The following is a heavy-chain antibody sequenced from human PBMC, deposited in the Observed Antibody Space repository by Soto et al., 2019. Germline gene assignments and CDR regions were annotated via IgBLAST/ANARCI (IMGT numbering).Heavy chain of an antibody. V-gene: IGHV3-48*02. CDR3: ARDLGWAFDS. J-gene: IGHJ4*02. CDR1: GFTFSTFS. Sequence: EVQLVESGGGSVQPGGSLRLSCAASGFTFSTFSMNWVRQAPGRGLEWISYISGGGRPISYADSVKGRFTTSRDNAKNSLYLQMVSLTDEDTAVYYCARDLGWAFDSWGQGTRVTVSS. CDR2: ISGGGRPI. D-gene: IGHD6-19*01.